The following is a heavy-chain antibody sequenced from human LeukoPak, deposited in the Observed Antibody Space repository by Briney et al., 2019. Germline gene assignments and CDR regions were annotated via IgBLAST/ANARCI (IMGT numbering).Heavy chain of an antibody. CDR3: AKDLHGGAPPFDY. D-gene: IGHD3-16*01. CDR2: ISGSGGST. Sequence: GGSLRLSRAASGFTFSSYSMNWVRQAPGKGLEWVSAISGSGGSTYYADSVKCRFTISRDNSKNTLYLQMNSLRAEDTAVYYCAKDLHGGAPPFDYWGQGTLVTVSS. J-gene: IGHJ4*02. CDR1: GFTFSSYS. V-gene: IGHV3-23*01.